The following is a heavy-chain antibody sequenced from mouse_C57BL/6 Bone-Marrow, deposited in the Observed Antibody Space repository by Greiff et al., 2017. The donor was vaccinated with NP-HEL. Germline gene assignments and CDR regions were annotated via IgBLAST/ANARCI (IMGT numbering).Heavy chain of an antibody. CDR1: GFTFSSYG. CDR2: ISSGGSYT. Sequence: EVQLVESGGDLVKPGGSLKLSCAASGFTFSSYGMSWVRQTPDKRLEWVATISSGGSYTYYPDSVKGRFTISRDNAKNTLYLQMSSLKSEDTAMYYCARGGAWFAYWGQGTLVTVSA. J-gene: IGHJ3*01. V-gene: IGHV5-6*01. CDR3: ARGGAWFAY.